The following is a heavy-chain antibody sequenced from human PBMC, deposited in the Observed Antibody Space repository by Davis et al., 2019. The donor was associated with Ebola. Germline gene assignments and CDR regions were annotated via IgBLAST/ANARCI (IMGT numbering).Heavy chain of an antibody. CDR1: GFTFSSYA. V-gene: IGHV3-30-3*01. CDR2: ISFDGHTK. D-gene: IGHD6-13*01. J-gene: IGHJ4*02. Sequence: GGSLRLSCAASGFTFSSYAIHWVRQAPGKGLEWLAVISFDGHTKYYADSLKGRFTISRDNSKNTLYLQMNSLRADDTAVYYCARPLGIVAPGSLDYWGQGTLVTVS. CDR3: ARPLGIVAPGSLDY.